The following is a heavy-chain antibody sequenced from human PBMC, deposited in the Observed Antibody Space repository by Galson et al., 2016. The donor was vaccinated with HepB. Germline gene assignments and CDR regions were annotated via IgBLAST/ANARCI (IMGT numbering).Heavy chain of an antibody. D-gene: IGHD3-3*01. V-gene: IGHV3-13*01. Sequence: SLRLSCAASGFTFNTYDMHWVRQVSGKNLEWVSLIGTGGDTYYRESVKGRFTISRDNAKTSLYLQMNSLRDGDTAVYYCVRGGHYDFSSGYGMDVWGQGTTVIVSS. J-gene: IGHJ6*01. CDR3: VRGGHYDFSSGYGMDV. CDR1: GFTFNTYD. CDR2: IGTGGDT.